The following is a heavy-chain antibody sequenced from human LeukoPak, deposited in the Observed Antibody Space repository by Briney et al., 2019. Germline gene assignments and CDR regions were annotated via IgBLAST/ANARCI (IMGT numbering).Heavy chain of an antibody. Sequence: GASVTVSCTASGYTFTSYGIRWVRQAPGQGLEWMGWISAYNDNTNYAQKLQGRVTMTTDTSTSTAYMELRSLRSDDTAVYYCARDPPGLRYYDSSGYYNLDYWGQGTLVTVSS. CDR2: ISAYNDNT. J-gene: IGHJ4*02. CDR1: GYTFTSYG. D-gene: IGHD3-22*01. V-gene: IGHV1-18*01. CDR3: ARDPPGLRYYDSSGYYNLDY.